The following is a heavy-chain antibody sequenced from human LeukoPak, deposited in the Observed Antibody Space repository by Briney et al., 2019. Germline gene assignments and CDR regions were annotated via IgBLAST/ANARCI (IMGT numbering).Heavy chain of an antibody. J-gene: IGHJ4*02. V-gene: IGHV1-18*01. CDR2: INVYNGHT. Sequence: ASVKVSCKTSGYIFTNYGVSWVRQAPGQGLEWMGWINVYNGHTIYAQEFQGRVTLTTDTSTSTAHMDLRSLRSDNTAVYYCVRDSDHAPDYWGQGTLVTVSS. CDR3: VRDSDHAPDY. D-gene: IGHD3-10*01. CDR1: GYIFTNYG.